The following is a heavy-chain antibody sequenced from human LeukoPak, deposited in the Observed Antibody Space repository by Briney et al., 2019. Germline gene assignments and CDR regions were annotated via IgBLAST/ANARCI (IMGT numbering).Heavy chain of an antibody. V-gene: IGHV1-2*06. CDR1: GYTFTGYY. CDR3: AIEMILDIVVAVGVYMDV. J-gene: IGHJ6*03. Sequence: ASVTVSCKASGYTFTGYYMHWVRQAPGQGLEWMGRINPNSGGTNYAQKFQGRVTMTRDTSISTAYMELSRLRSDVTAVYYCAIEMILDIVVAVGVYMDVWGKGTTVTVSS. D-gene: IGHD2-15*01. CDR2: INPNSGGT.